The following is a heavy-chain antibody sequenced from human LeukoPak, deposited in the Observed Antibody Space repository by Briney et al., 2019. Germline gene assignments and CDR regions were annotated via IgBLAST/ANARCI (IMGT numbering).Heavy chain of an antibody. D-gene: IGHD2-21*01. CDR2: ISNSGSNI. CDR1: GFTFSSYS. J-gene: IGHJ4*02. CDR3: ARDVMGGGEFDY. Sequence: GGSLRLSCAASGFTFSSYSMSWIRQAPGKGLEWVSYISNSGSNIYFADSVKGRFTISRDNAKNSLYLQMNSLRAEDTAVYYCARDVMGGGEFDYWGQGTLVTVSS. V-gene: IGHV3-48*04.